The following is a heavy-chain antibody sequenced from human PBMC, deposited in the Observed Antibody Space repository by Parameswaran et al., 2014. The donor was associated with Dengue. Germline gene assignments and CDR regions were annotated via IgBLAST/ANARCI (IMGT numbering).Heavy chain of an antibody. CDR3: ARVYCSNGVCYSYYYGMDV. D-gene: IGHD2-8*01. CDR2: ISYDGSNK. Sequence: VRQAPGKGLEWVAVISYDGSNKYYADSVKGRFTISRDNSKNTLYLQMNSLRAEDTVVYYCARVYCSNGVCYSYYYGMDVWGQGTRVTVSS. V-gene: IGHV3-30-3*01. J-gene: IGHJ6*02.